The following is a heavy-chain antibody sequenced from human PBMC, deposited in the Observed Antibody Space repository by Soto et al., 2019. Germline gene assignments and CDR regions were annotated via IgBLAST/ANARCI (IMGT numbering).Heavy chain of an antibody. J-gene: IGHJ6*03. Sequence: ASVKVSCKASGYTFTSYAMHWVRQAPGQRLEWMGWINAGNGNTKYSQKFQGRVTITRDTSASTAYMELSSLRSEDTAVYYCATDRSIRFLVWSQTYTDYYYYYMDVWGKGTTVTVSS. CDR3: ATDRSIRFLVWSQTYTDYYYYYMDV. CDR1: GYTFTSYA. V-gene: IGHV1-3*01. CDR2: INAGNGNT. D-gene: IGHD3-3*01.